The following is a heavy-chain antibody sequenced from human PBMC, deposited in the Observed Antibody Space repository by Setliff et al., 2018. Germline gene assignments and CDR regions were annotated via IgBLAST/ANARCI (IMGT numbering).Heavy chain of an antibody. CDR3: FGAGTCSY. Sequence: PGGSLRLSCAASGFTFSNCWVSWVRQAPGKGLEWLASINPDASEKYYVDSVKGRFTISRDNAKNSLSLQMNSLRTEDTAVYYCFGAGTCSYWGQGALVTVSS. CDR2: INPDASEK. V-gene: IGHV3-7*01. J-gene: IGHJ4*02. CDR1: GFTFSNCW. D-gene: IGHD3-10*01.